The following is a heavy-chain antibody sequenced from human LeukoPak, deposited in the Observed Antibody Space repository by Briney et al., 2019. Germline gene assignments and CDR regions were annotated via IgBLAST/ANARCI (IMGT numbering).Heavy chain of an antibody. D-gene: IGHD7-27*01. CDR3: ARERMGTLPWPSTKSYWYFDL. V-gene: IGHV3-11*04. Sequence: GGSLRLSCVASGFTFSDYYMSWIRQAPGKGLEWVSYISSSGSTIYYADSVKGRFTISRDNAKNSLYLQMNSLRDEDTAVYYCARERMGTLPWPSTKSYWYFDLWGRGTLVTVSS. CDR1: GFTFSDYY. CDR2: ISSSGSTI. J-gene: IGHJ2*01.